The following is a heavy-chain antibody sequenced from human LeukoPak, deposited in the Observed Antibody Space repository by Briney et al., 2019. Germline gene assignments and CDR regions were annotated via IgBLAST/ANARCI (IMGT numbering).Heavy chain of an antibody. D-gene: IGHD3-10*01. Sequence: GGSLRLSCAASGFTFSSYAMSWVRQAPGKGLEWVSAISGSGGSTYYADSVKGRFTISRDNSKNTLYLQMNSLRAEDTATYYRANSREGWGGYFDYWGQGTLVTVSS. CDR2: ISGSGGST. V-gene: IGHV3-23*01. CDR1: GFTFSSYA. CDR3: ANSREGWGGYFDY. J-gene: IGHJ4*02.